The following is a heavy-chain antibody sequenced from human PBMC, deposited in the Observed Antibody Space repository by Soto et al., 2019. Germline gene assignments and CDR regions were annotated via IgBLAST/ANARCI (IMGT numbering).Heavy chain of an antibody. D-gene: IGHD4-17*01. CDR3: AREVDYGGNSAYYYYYGMDV. V-gene: IGHV1-46*01. J-gene: IGHJ6*02. CDR2: INPSGGST. Sequence: ASVKVSCKASGYTFTSYYMHWVRQAPGQGLEWMGIINPSGGSTSYAQKFQGRVTMTRDTSTSTVYMELSSLRSEDTAVYYCAREVDYGGNSAYYYYYGMDVWGQGTTVTVSS. CDR1: GYTFTSYY.